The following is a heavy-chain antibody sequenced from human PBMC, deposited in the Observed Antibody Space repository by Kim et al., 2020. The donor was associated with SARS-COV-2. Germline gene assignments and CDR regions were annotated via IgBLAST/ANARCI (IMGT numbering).Heavy chain of an antibody. CDR2: INSDGSST. CDR1: GFTFSSYW. V-gene: IGHV3-74*01. D-gene: IGHD6-13*01. J-gene: IGHJ6*02. Sequence: GGSLRLSCAASGFTFSSYWMHWVRQAPGKGLVWVSRINSDGSSTSYADSVKGRFTISRDNAKNTLYLQMNSLRAEDTAVYYCASCSGIAYGMDVWGQGTTVTVSS. CDR3: ASCSGIAYGMDV.